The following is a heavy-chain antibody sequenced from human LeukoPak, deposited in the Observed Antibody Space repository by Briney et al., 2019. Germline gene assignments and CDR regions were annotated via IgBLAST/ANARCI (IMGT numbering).Heavy chain of an antibody. CDR3: ARDRFMDY. V-gene: IGHV3-53*01. CDR1: GFTVSSNY. J-gene: IGHJ4*02. Sequence: PGGSLRLSCAASGFTVSSNYMSWVRQTPGKGLEWVSVIYSCGSTYYADSVKGRDTTYRNNSKNTLYLQMNSLRAEDTAVYYCARDRFMDYWGQGALVTVSS. CDR2: IYSCGST. D-gene: IGHD3-16*01.